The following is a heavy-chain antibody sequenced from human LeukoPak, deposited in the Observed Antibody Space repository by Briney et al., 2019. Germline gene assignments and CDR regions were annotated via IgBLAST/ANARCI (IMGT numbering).Heavy chain of an antibody. CDR2: INPNSGGT. CDR3: ASSRGDYDSSGYYFYYYMDV. J-gene: IGHJ6*03. D-gene: IGHD3-22*01. CDR1: GYTFTGYY. V-gene: IGHV1-2*02. Sequence: ASVKVSCKASGYTFTGYYMHWVRQAPGQGLEWMGWINPNSGGTNYAQKFQGRVTMTRDTSISTAYMELSRLRSDDTAVYYCASSRGDYDSSGYYFYYYMDVWGKGTTVIISS.